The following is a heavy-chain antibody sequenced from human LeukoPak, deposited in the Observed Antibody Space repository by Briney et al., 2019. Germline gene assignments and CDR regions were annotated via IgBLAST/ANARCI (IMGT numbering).Heavy chain of an antibody. D-gene: IGHD3-16*01. Sequence: PSETLSLTCTVSGGSISSSNYYWGWIRQPPGKGLEWIGSTYYSGSTYYNPSLKSRVTISADTSKNQFSLKLSSVTAADTAVYYCARPGGGPTDYWGQGTLVTVSS. CDR1: GGSISSSNYY. J-gene: IGHJ4*02. CDR3: ARPGGGPTDY. CDR2: TYYSGST. V-gene: IGHV4-39*01.